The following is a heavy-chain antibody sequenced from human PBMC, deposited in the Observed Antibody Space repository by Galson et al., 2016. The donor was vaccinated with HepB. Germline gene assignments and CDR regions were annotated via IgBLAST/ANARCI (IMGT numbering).Heavy chain of an antibody. D-gene: IGHD2-21*01. CDR3: AVAYSNYWPLGY. CDR1: GFTFSGYA. V-gene: IGHV3-30-3*01. J-gene: IGHJ4*02. CDR2: ISYDGSTK. Sequence: SLRLSCAASGFTFSGYAMHWVRQAPGKGLEWVAVISYDGSTKYYADSVKGRFTISRDNSKNTLSVQMNSLRAEDTAVYYCAVAYSNYWPLGYWGQGTLVTVSS.